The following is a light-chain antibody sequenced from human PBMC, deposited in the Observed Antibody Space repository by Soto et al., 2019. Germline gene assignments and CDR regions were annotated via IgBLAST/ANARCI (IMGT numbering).Light chain of an antibody. J-gene: IGKJ1*01. V-gene: IGKV3-15*01. CDR2: GAS. CDR1: QGIGST. CDR3: QQYGSSPWT. Sequence: EIVMTPSPATLAMSPGARATLSCRASQGIGSTLAWYQEKPGQAPRLLIYGASTRATGVPARFSGGGSGPDFTLSITRLQPEDCAVYFCQQYGSSPWTSGQGTKV.